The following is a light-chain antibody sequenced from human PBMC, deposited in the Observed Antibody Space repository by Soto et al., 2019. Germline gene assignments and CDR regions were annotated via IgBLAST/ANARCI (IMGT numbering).Light chain of an antibody. CDR3: SSYTSTSTLV. V-gene: IGLV2-14*01. Sequence: QSALTQPASVSGSPGQSITISCTGTSSDVGGYNYVSWYQQHPGKAPKLMIYEVSNRPSGVSKRFSGSKSGNTASLTISGLQAEDEADYYCSSYTSTSTLVFGGGTQLTVL. CDR2: EVS. J-gene: IGLJ2*01. CDR1: SSDVGGYNY.